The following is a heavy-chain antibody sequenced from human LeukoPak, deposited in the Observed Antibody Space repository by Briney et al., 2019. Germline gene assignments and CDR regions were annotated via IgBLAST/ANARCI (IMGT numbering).Heavy chain of an antibody. J-gene: IGHJ4*02. CDR2: INPSGGST. CDR3: ARDIYYDSSGYWALVDY. CDR1: GYTFTSYY. Sequence: ASVKVSCKASGYTFTSYYMHWVRQAPGQGLEWMGIINPSGGSTSYAQKFQGRVTMTTDTSTSTAYMELRSLRSDDTAVYYCARDIYYDSSGYWALVDYWGQGTLVTVSS. V-gene: IGHV1-46*01. D-gene: IGHD3-22*01.